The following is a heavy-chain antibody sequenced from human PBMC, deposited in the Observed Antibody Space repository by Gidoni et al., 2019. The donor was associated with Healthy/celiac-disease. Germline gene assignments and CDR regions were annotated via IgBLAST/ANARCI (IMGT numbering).Heavy chain of an antibody. Sequence: EVQLLEAGGGLVQPGGSLRLSCAAPGFTFSSYAMSWVRQAPGKGLEWVSAISGSGVSTYYADSVKGRFTISRDNSKNTLYLQMNSLRAEDTAVYYCAKAAAAGLGFFDYWGQGTLVTVSS. D-gene: IGHD6-13*01. CDR3: AKAAAAGLGFFDY. V-gene: IGHV3-23*01. CDR1: GFTFSSYA. J-gene: IGHJ4*02. CDR2: ISGSGVST.